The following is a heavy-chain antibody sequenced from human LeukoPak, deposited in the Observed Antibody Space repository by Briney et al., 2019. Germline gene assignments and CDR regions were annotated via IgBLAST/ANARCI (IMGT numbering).Heavy chain of an antibody. D-gene: IGHD1-1*01. Sequence: PGGSLRLSCAASGFTFDDYAMHWVRQAPGKGLEWVSGISWNSGSIGYADSVKGRFTISRDNAKNSLYLQMNSLRAEDTALYYCAKGGYNWNDAIFDYWGQGTLVTVSS. J-gene: IGHJ4*02. CDR3: AKGGYNWNDAIFDY. V-gene: IGHV3-9*01. CDR2: ISWNSGSI. CDR1: GFTFDDYA.